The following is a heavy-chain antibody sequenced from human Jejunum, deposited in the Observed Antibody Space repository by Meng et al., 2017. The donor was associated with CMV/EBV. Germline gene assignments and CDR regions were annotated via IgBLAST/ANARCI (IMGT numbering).Heavy chain of an antibody. CDR2: SGNGGDT. CDR3: ARDSQGRDPWYFDL. J-gene: IGHJ2*01. V-gene: IGHV4-4*07. CDR1: GDSIRTHY. Sequence: EEGPGMVKPAGARPLTCTVSGDSIRTHYWSWIRQPAGRGLEWIGSSGNGGDTYYNPSLNSRVTVSIDTSKNQFSLTLTSVTAADTAVYYCARDSQGRDPWYFDLWGPGTLVTVSS.